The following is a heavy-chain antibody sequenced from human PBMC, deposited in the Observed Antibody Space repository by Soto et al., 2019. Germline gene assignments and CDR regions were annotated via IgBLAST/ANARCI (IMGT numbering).Heavy chain of an antibody. V-gene: IGHV1-3*01. Sequence: QVPLVQSGAGVKKPGASVKVSCKASGYSFTSWPIHWVRQAPGKSLESMGWIDAGNGITKYSQKFQDRVTITRDTSASTAYMELNSLRSEDTAVYYCARWRGAFDSWGQGALVTVSS. CDR1: GYSFTSWP. D-gene: IGHD1-26*01. CDR3: ARWRGAFDS. J-gene: IGHJ4*02. CDR2: IDAGNGIT.